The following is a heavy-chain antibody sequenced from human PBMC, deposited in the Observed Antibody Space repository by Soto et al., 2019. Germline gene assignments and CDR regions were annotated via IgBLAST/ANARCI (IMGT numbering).Heavy chain of an antibody. J-gene: IGHJ5*02. D-gene: IGHD3-10*01. CDR3: ARGRRPTYYYGSGSPNWFDP. Sequence: PSETLSLTCAVYGGSFSGYYWSWIRQPPGKGLEWIGEINHSGSTNYNPSLKSRVTISVDTSKNQFSLKLSSVTAADTAVYYCARGRRPTYYYGSGSPNWFDPWGQGTLVTVS. CDR1: GGSFSGYY. V-gene: IGHV4-34*01. CDR2: INHSGST.